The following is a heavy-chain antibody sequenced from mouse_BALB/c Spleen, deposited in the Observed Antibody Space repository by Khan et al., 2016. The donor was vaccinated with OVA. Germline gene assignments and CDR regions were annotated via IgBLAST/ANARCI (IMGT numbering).Heavy chain of an antibody. CDR1: GYTFTDYV. CDR2: IYPGSDST. D-gene: IGHD4-1*01. V-gene: IGHV1-77*01. CDR3: GRAEWDVFAY. Sequence: QVQLQQSGPELVKPGASVKMSCKASGYTFTDYVMNWVKQRNGQGLEWIGQIYPGSDSTYYNEKFKGKATMTADRSSSTAYMQLSNLTSEDYAVDFWGRAEWDVFAYWGQGTLVTVSA. J-gene: IGHJ3*01.